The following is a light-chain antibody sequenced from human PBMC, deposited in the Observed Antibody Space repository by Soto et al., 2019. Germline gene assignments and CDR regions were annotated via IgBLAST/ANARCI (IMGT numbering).Light chain of an antibody. J-gene: IGLJ1*01. CDR3: SSYTSSSTSYV. Sequence: QSVLTQPASVSGSPGQSITTSCTGTSSDVGGYNYVSWYQQHPGEAPKLMIYDVSNRPSGVSNRFSGSKSGNTASLTISGLQAEDEADYYCSSYTSSSTSYVFGTGTKVTVL. CDR2: DVS. CDR1: SSDVGGYNY. V-gene: IGLV2-14*01.